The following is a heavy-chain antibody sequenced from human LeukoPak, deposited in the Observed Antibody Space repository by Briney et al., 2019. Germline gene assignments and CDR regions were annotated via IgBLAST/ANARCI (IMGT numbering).Heavy chain of an antibody. CDR1: GYTFTGYY. CDR3: VRESGDSDSTFDY. D-gene: IGHD7-27*01. CDR2: INPNSGGT. J-gene: IGHJ4*02. V-gene: IGHV1-2*04. Sequence: ASVKVSCKASGYTFTGYYLHWVRQAPGQGLEWMGWINPNSGGTNYAQKFQGWVTMTRDTSISTAYMELSRLTSDDTAVCYCVRESGDSDSTFDYWGQGSLVTVSS.